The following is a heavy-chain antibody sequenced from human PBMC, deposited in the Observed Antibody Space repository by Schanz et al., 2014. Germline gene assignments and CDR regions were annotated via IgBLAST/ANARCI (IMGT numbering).Heavy chain of an antibody. Sequence: QVQLVESGGGVVQPGGSLRLSCAASGFTFSSYSMHWVRQAPGKGLEWVAAMSYDGSIKYYGDSVKGRFTISRDNSENTLYLQMNSLRAEDTAVYYCAKQIHYDILTVTRNWGQGTLVTVSS. CDR1: GFTFSSYS. CDR2: MSYDGSIK. D-gene: IGHD3-9*01. CDR3: AKQIHYDILTVTRN. J-gene: IGHJ4*02. V-gene: IGHV3-33*06.